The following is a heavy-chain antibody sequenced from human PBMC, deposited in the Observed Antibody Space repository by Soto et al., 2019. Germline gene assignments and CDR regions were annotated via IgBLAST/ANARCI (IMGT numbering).Heavy chain of an antibody. V-gene: IGHV3-21*04. D-gene: IGHD2-15*01. Sequence: EVQLVESGGGLVMPGGSLRLSCAASGFTFSAYHMNWVRQAPGKGLEWVSSINPSSSHIYYADSVRGRFTISRDDSKNSVSLQMNSLSTEDAALYYCARGYCGGGGCYIRREAFDVWGQGTMVTVSS. CDR3: ARGYCGGGGCYIRREAFDV. J-gene: IGHJ3*01. CDR1: GFTFSAYH. CDR2: INPSSSHI.